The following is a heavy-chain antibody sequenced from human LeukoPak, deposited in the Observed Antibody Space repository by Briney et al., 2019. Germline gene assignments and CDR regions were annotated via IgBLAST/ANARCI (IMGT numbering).Heavy chain of an antibody. Sequence: SETLSLTCTVSGGSISSHDCYWGWIRQPPGKGLEWIGSICYSGNTHYNPSLKSRVTISVDTSKNQFSLKLRSVTAADTAVYYCARERSGWYGGDYWGQGTLVTVSS. D-gene: IGHD6-19*01. CDR3: ARERSGWYGGDY. V-gene: IGHV4-39*07. J-gene: IGHJ4*02. CDR1: GGSISSHDCY. CDR2: ICYSGNT.